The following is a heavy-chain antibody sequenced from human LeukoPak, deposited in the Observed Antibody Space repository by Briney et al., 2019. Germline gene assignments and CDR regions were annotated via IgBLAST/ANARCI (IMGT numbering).Heavy chain of an antibody. CDR2: INSSNSYI. D-gene: IGHD3-3*01. CDR1: RLTFSSYI. Sequence: GGSLRLSCAASRLTFSSYIMNWVRQAGGGGREGVSFINSSNSYIYYAHSLKGRFTISSDNAKNSVYLQMNSLRAEDTTVYYCARQWFSTIFGVVTTHDAFDIWGQGTMVTVSS. J-gene: IGHJ3*02. V-gene: IGHV3-21*01. CDR3: ARQWFSTIFGVVTTHDAFDI.